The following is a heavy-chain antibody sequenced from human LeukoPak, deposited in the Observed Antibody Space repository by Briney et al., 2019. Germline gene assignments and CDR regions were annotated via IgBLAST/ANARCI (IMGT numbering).Heavy chain of an antibody. CDR3: ARGLLQDIVVVVAATKVDAFDI. CDR2: IYQSGST. CDR1: GGSISNYY. V-gene: IGHV4-59*12. J-gene: IGHJ3*02. D-gene: IGHD2-15*01. Sequence: SETLSLTCTVSGGSISNYYWSWIRQPPGKGLEWIGYIYQSGSTDYNPSLKSRVTISVDTSKNQFSLKLSSVTAADTAVYYCARGLLQDIVVVVAATKVDAFDIWGQGTMVTVSS.